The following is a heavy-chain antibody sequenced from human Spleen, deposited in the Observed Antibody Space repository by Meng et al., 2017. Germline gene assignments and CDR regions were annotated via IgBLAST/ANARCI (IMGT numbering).Heavy chain of an antibody. CDR3: ARDRRYCTNGVCLYYYGMDV. J-gene: IGHJ6*02. V-gene: IGHV4-34*01. CDR2: INHSGST. CDR1: GGSFSDYY. Sequence: GSLRLSCVVSGGSFSDYYWSWIRQPPGKGLEWIGEINHSGSTNYNPSLESRATISVDTSQNNLSLKLSSVTAADTAVYYCARDRRYCTNGVCLYYYGMDVWGQGTTVTVSS. D-gene: IGHD2-8*01.